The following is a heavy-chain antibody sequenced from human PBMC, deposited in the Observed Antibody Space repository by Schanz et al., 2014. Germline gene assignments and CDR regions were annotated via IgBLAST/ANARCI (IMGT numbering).Heavy chain of an antibody. Sequence: EVYLVESGGDSVQPGKSLRLSCAASGFTFDDFGMHWVRQAPGKALEWVSGISWNSVSIGYADSVKGRFTISRDNAKDSLYLQMNSLRAEDTAVYYCARCEDYWGQGTLVTVSS. J-gene: IGHJ4*02. V-gene: IGHV3-9*01. CDR2: ISWNSVSI. CDR3: ARCEDY. CDR1: GFTFDDFG.